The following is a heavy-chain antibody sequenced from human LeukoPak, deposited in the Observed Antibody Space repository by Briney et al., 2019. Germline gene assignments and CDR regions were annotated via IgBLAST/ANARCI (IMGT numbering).Heavy chain of an antibody. CDR2: ISYDGSNK. J-gene: IGHJ4*02. V-gene: IGHV3-30*18. CDR1: GLTFSSYG. D-gene: IGHD2-2*01. CDR3: AKDSGPIVVVPAAIPDY. Sequence: GGSLRLSCAASGLTFSSYGMHWVRQAPGKGLEWVAVISYDGSNKYYADSVKGRFTISRDNSKNTLYLQMNSLRAEDTAVYYCAKDSGPIVVVPAAIPDYWGQGTLVTVSS.